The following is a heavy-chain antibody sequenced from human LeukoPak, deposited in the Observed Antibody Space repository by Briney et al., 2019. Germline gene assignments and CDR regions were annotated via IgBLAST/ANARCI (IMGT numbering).Heavy chain of an antibody. CDR3: AKVLCGGDCWPDAFDI. Sequence: PSETLSLTCTVSGGSINTGGYYWGWIRQPPGKDLEWIGYIYHTGDTYYTPSLKSRVTMSLDRSKNQFSLTLTSVTAADTAVYYCAKVLCGGDCWPDAFDIWGQGTMVTVSS. J-gene: IGHJ3*02. D-gene: IGHD2-21*02. CDR2: IYHTGDT. V-gene: IGHV4-30-2*01. CDR1: GGSINTGGYY.